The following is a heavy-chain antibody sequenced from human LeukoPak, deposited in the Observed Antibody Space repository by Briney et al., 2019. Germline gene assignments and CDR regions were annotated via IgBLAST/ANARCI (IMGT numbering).Heavy chain of an antibody. V-gene: IGHV1-69*05. CDR1: GGTFSSYA. Sequence: SVKVSCKDSGGTFSSYAISWVRRAPGQGLEWMGRIIPTFDTTIYAQKFQGRLTITTDESRNTAYMDLSSLRSEDTAVYYCARGGDYVPPDYWGQGTLVTVSS. D-gene: IGHD4-17*01. CDR2: IIPTFDTT. CDR3: ARGGDYVPPDY. J-gene: IGHJ4*02.